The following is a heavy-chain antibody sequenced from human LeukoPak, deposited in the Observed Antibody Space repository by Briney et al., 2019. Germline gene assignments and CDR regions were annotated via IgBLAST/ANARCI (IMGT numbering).Heavy chain of an antibody. CDR3: AKGYQLLFVEYFQH. J-gene: IGHJ1*01. D-gene: IGHD2-2*01. CDR2: ISGSGGST. V-gene: IGHV3-23*01. Sequence: PGGSLRLSCAASGFTFSSYAMSWVRQAPGKGLEWVSAISGSGGSTYYADSVKGRFTISRDNSKNTLYLQMNSLRAEGTAVYYCAKGYQLLFVEYFQHWGQGTLVTVSS. CDR1: GFTFSSYA.